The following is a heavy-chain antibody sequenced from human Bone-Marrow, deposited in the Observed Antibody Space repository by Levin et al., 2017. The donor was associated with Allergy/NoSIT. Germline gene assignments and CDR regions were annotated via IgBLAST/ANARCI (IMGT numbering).Heavy chain of an antibody. J-gene: IGHJ5*02. CDR2: INSDGSST. D-gene: IGHD2-2*01. CDR3: ARAQDIVVVPAANNWFDP. CDR1: GFTFSSYW. Sequence: PGESLKISCAASGFTFSSYWMHWVRQAPGKGLVWVSRINSDGSSTSYADSVKGRFTISRDNAKNTLYLQMNSLRAEDTAVYYCARAQDIVVVPAANNWFDPWGQGTLVTVSS. V-gene: IGHV3-74*01.